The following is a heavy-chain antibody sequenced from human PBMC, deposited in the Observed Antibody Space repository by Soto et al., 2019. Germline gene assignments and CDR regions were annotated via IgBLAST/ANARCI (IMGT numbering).Heavy chain of an antibody. V-gene: IGHV1-46*01. D-gene: IGHD5-18*01. CDR1: GYTFTSYY. J-gene: IGHJ6*02. Sequence: ASVKVSCKASGYTFTSYYMHWVRQAPGQGLEWMGIINPSGGSTSDAQKFQGRVTMTTDTSTSTAYMELRGLRADDTAVYYCARDLVDTAKDYYYYGMDVWGQGTTVTVSS. CDR3: ARDLVDTAKDYYYYGMDV. CDR2: INPSGGST.